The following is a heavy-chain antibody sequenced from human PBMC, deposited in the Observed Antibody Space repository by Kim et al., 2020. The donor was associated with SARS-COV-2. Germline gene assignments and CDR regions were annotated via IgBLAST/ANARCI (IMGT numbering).Heavy chain of an antibody. V-gene: IGHV4-30-4*01. Sequence: SETLSLTCTVSGGSISSGDYYWSWIRQPPGKGLEWIGYIYYSGSTYYNPSLKSRVTISVDTSKNQFSLKLSSVTAADTAVYYCARGGVRGVIWWFDPWGQGTLVTVSS. CDR3: ARGGVRGVIWWFDP. CDR1: GGSISSGDYY. CDR2: IYYSGST. D-gene: IGHD3-10*01. J-gene: IGHJ5*02.